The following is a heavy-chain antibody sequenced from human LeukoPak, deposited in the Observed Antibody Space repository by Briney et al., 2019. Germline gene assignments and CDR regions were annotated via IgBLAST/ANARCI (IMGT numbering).Heavy chain of an antibody. J-gene: IGHJ4*02. V-gene: IGHV3-48*03. CDR3: ARGAGRSSGYYLDY. CDR1: GFTFSSYE. Sequence: GSLRLSFAASGFTFSSYEMNWVRQAPGKGLEWVSYISTTSTTIYYADSVKGRLTISRDNAKDSLYLQMNSLRAEDTAVYYCARGAGRSSGYYLDYWGQGTLVTVSS. D-gene: IGHD3-22*01. CDR2: ISTTSTTI.